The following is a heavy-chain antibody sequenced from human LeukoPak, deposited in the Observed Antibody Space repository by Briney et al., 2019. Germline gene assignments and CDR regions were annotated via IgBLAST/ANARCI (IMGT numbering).Heavy chain of an antibody. V-gene: IGHV3-23*01. D-gene: IGHD2-15*01. Sequence: GGSLRLSCAAYGFTLSSYAMSWVRQAPGKGLEWVSAISDTGNTYHADSVKGRFTISGDSSKNTLFLQMNRLRPEDAAVYYCAKAPVTTCRGAFCYPFDYWGLGTLVTVSS. CDR1: GFTLSSYA. J-gene: IGHJ4*02. CDR2: ISDTGNT. CDR3: AKAPVTTCRGAFCYPFDY.